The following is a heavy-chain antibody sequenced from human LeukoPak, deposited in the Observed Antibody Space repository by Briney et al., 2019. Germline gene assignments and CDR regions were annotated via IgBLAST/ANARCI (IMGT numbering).Heavy chain of an antibody. V-gene: IGHV3-21*01. Sequence: GGSLRLSCAASGFTFSSYSMNWVRQAPGKGLEWVSSISSSSGYIYYADSVKGRFTISRDNAKNSLYLQMNSLRAEDTAVYYCARLSEIYCSGGSCYSETKKNYYYYGMDVWGQGTTVTVSS. D-gene: IGHD2-15*01. J-gene: IGHJ6*02. CDR1: GFTFSSYS. CDR3: ARLSEIYCSGGSCYSETKKNYYYYGMDV. CDR2: ISSSSGYI.